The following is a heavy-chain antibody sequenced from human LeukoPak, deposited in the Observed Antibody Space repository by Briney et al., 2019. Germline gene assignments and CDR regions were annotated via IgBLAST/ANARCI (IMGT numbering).Heavy chain of an antibody. CDR1: GFSFSTTW. CDR3: AREDLLLSTLFDY. D-gene: IGHD3-16*02. CDR2: IKQDGSEK. Sequence: PGGSLRLSCAASGFSFSTTWMSWVRQAPGKGLEWVANIKQDGSEKYYVDSVKGRFTISRDNAKNSLYLQMNSLRAEDTAVYYCAREDLLLSTLFDYWGQGTLVTVSS. V-gene: IGHV3-7*01. J-gene: IGHJ4*02.